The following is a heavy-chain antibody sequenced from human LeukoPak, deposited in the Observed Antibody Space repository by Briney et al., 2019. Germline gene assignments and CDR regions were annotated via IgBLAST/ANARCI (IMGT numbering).Heavy chain of an antibody. CDR3: ARGWWGYGSGSPLDY. V-gene: IGHV3-15*01. CDR2: IKSKTDGGTT. J-gene: IGHJ4*02. CDR1: GFTFSNAW. Sequence: PGGSLRLSCAASGFTFSNAWMSWVRQAPGKGLEWVGRIKSKTDGGTTDYAAPVKGRFTISRDDSKNTLYLQMNSLRAEDTAVYYCARGWWGYGSGSPLDYWGQGTLVTVSS. D-gene: IGHD3-10*01.